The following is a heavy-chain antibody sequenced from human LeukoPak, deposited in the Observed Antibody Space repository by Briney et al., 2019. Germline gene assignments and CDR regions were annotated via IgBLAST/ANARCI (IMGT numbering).Heavy chain of an antibody. D-gene: IGHD3-22*01. J-gene: IGHJ4*02. CDR3: ARDDGYDSSGYYFDY. Sequence: PSETLSLTCTDSGGSISSYYWSWIRQPAGKGLEWIGRIYTSGSTNYNPSLKSRVTMSVDTSKNQFSLKLSSVTAADTAVYYCARDDGYDSSGYYFDYWGQGTLVTVSS. CDR2: IYTSGST. CDR1: GGSISSYY. V-gene: IGHV4-4*07.